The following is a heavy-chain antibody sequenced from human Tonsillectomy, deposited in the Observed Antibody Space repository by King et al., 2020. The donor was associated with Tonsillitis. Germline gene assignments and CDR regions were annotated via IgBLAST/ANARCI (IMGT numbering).Heavy chain of an antibody. CDR3: ARDGYCSGGRCMNWFDP. Sequence: QLVQSGAEVKKPGASVKVSCKASGYTFTSYGISWVRQAPGQGLEWMGWISAYNGNTNYAQKLQGRVTMTTDTSTRTAYLEMRSLRSDDTAVYYCARDGYCSGGRCMNWFDPWGQGTLVTVSS. J-gene: IGHJ5*02. CDR1: GYTFTSYG. D-gene: IGHD2-15*01. V-gene: IGHV1-18*01. CDR2: ISAYNGNT.